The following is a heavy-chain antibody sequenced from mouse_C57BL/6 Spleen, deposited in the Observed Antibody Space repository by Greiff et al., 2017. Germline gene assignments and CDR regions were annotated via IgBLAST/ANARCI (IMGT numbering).Heavy chain of an antibody. CDR2: IDPSDSYT. CDR3: ARRDYGYDDGVYFDY. J-gene: IGHJ2*01. Sequence: QVQLQQPGAELVKPGASVKLSCKASGYTFTSYWMQWVKQRPGQGLEWIGEIDPSDSYTNYNQKFKGKATLTVDTSSSTAYMQLSSLTSEDSAVYYCARRDYGYDDGVYFDYWGQGTTLTVSS. V-gene: IGHV1-50*01. CDR1: GYTFTSYW. D-gene: IGHD2-2*01.